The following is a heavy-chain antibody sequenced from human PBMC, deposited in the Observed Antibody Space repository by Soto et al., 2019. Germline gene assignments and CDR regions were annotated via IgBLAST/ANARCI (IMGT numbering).Heavy chain of an antibody. CDR1: GGSISSGGYY. V-gene: IGHV4-31*03. CDR3: ARVGGWAYYDSSGYYY. D-gene: IGHD3-22*01. CDR2: IYYSGST. Sequence: SETLSLTCTVSGGSISSGGYYWSWIRQHPGKGLEWIGYIYYSGSTYYNPSLKSRVTISVDTSKNQFSLKLSSVTAADTAVYYCARVGGWAYYDSSGYYYWGQGTLVTVSS. J-gene: IGHJ4*02.